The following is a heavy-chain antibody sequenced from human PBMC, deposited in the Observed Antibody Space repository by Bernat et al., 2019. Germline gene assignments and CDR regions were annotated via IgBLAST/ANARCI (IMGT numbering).Heavy chain of an antibody. Sequence: EVQLVESGGGLVQPGRSLRLSCTASGFTFGDYAMSWVRQAPGKGLEWVGFIRSKAYGGTTEYAASVKGRFTISRDDSKSIAYLQMNSLKTEDTAVYYCTRDLFERVYYDFWSGYYTLDYWGQGTLVTVSS. CDR1: GFTFGDYA. D-gene: IGHD3-3*01. CDR3: TRDLFERVYYDFWSGYYTLDY. CDR2: IRSKAYGGTT. J-gene: IGHJ4*02. V-gene: IGHV3-49*04.